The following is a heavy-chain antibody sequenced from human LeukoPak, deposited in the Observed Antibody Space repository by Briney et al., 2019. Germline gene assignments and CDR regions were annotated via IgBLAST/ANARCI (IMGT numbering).Heavy chain of an antibody. J-gene: IGHJ6*02. CDR3: VISGYYDSSGYYPHRYFYGMDV. Sequence: SVKVSCKASGGTFSSYAISWVRQAPGQGLEWMGGIIPIFGTANYAQKFQGRVTITADESTSTAYMELSSLRSEDTAVYYCVISGYYDSSGYYPHRYFYGMDVWGQGTTVTVSS. V-gene: IGHV1-69*13. CDR1: GGTFSSYA. CDR2: IIPIFGTA. D-gene: IGHD3-22*01.